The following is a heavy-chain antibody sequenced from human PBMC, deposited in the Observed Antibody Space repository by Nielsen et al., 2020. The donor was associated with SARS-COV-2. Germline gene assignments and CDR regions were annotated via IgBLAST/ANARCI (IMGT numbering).Heavy chain of an antibody. V-gene: IGHV3-11*03. CDR3: AKRSGYTSGWYGDY. J-gene: IGHJ4*02. CDR2: ITSSSTYT. D-gene: IGHD6-19*01. CDR1: GFTFSDYY. Sequence: GESLKISCVGSGFTFSDYYMSWVRQAPGKGLEWVSYITSSSTYTNYADSVKGRFTISRDNAKNSLSLQMHSLRAEDTAVYYCAKRSGYTSGWYGDYWGQGTLVTVSS.